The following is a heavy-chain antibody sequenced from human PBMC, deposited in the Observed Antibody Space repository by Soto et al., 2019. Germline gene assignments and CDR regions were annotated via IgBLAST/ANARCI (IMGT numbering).Heavy chain of an antibody. D-gene: IGHD2-15*01. CDR2: IIPILGIA. V-gene: IGHV1-69*04. J-gene: IGHJ4*02. Sequence: GPSLKVSCKSSGFTFSSYTIIGGRRSPGQGLEWMGRIIPILGIANYAQKFQGRVTMTTDTSTSTAYMELSSLRSEDTAVYYCAREGVVAAATGLEYWGQGTLVTVSS. CDR1: GFTFSSYT. CDR3: AREGVVAAATGLEY.